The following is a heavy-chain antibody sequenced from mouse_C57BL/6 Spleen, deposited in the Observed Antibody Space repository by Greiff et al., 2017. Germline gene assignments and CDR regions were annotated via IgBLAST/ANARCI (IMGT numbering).Heavy chain of an antibody. CDR1: GYTFTSYW. J-gene: IGHJ2*01. Sequence: QVQLQQPGAELVKPGASVKMSCKASGYTFTSYWRTWVKQRPGQGLEWIGDIYPGSGSTNYNEKFKSKATLTVDTSSSTAYMQLISLTSEDAAVYYFARSSTTVVSPLDYWGQGTTLTVSS. CDR2: IYPGSGST. V-gene: IGHV1-55*01. CDR3: ARSSTTVVSPLDY. D-gene: IGHD1-1*01.